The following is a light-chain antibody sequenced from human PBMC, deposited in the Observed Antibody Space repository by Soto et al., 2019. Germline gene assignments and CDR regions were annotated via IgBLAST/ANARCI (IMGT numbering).Light chain of an antibody. CDR3: SSYAGSSALEV. J-gene: IGLJ1*01. CDR1: SSDVGAYNF. V-gene: IGLV2-14*01. Sequence: QSALTQPASVSGSPGQSITISCTGTSSDVGAYNFVSWYQQHSGKAPRLLIYDVTNRPSGVSNRFSGSKSGNTASLTISGLQAEDEAEYYCSSYAGSSALEVFGTGTKVTVL. CDR2: DVT.